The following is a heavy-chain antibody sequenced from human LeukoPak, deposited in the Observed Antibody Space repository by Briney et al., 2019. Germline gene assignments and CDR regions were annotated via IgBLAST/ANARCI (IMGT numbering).Heavy chain of an antibody. CDR3: ARDRAWNYFDY. CDR2: ISNDGSRK. D-gene: IGHD3-3*01. CDR1: GFTFSRHG. Sequence: AGGSLRLSCAPSGFTFSRHGMHWVRQAPGKGLEWVAIISNDGSRKYYAHSVEGRFTISRDNSKNTPYLQMDSLRAEDTAVYYCARDRAWNYFDYWGQGTLVTVSS. V-gene: IGHV3-30*03. J-gene: IGHJ4*02.